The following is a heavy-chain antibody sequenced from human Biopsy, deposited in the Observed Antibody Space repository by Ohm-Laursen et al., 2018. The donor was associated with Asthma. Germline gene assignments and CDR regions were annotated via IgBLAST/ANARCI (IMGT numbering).Heavy chain of an antibody. CDR3: ARAQDYYDSRGYYRSFDY. Sequence: SDTLSLTCTVSYGSITSGGYYWTWIRQHPGKGLEWIGSIYYSGSTYYNPSLKSRVSTSIDTSKNQFSLKLSSVTAADTAVYYCARAQDYYDSRGYYRSFDYWGQGTLVTVSS. V-gene: IGHV4-31*03. D-gene: IGHD3-22*01. CDR2: IYYSGST. CDR1: YGSITSGGYY. J-gene: IGHJ4*02.